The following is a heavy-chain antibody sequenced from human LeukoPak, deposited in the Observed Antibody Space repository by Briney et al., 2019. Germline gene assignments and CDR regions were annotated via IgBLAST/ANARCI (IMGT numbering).Heavy chain of an antibody. CDR3: ARDPRLMSNYGSGSYYSDY. CDR1: GFTFSSYE. CDR2: ISSSGSTI. D-gene: IGHD3-10*01. Sequence: PGGSLRLSCAASGFTFSSYEMNWVRQAPGKGLEWVSYISSSGSTIYYADSVKGRFTISRDNAKNSLYLQMNSLRAEDTAAYYCARDPRLMSNYGSGSYYSDYWGQGTLVTVSS. J-gene: IGHJ4*02. V-gene: IGHV3-48*03.